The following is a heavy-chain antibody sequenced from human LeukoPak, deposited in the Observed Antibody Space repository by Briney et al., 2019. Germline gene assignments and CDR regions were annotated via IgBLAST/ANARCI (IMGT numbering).Heavy chain of an antibody. D-gene: IGHD3-10*01. Sequence: GASVKVSGKASGYTFTSYGISWVRQAPGQGLEWMGWISAYNGNTNYAQKLQGRVTMTTDTSTSTAYMELSSLRSEDTAVYYCASLSMVRGVIIDAFDIWGQGTMVTVSS. CDR2: ISAYNGNT. J-gene: IGHJ3*02. CDR3: ASLSMVRGVIIDAFDI. CDR1: GYTFTSYG. V-gene: IGHV1-18*01.